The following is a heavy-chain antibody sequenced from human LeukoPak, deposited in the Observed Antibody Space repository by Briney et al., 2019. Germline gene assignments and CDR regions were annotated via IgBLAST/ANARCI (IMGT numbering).Heavy chain of an antibody. CDR1: GGSFSGCY. J-gene: IGHJ6*02. CDR3: ARGHLWSSWYYYGMDV. D-gene: IGHD6-13*01. V-gene: IGHV4-34*01. Sequence: PSETLSLTCAVYGGSFSGCYWSWIRQPPGKGLEWIGEINHSGSTNYNPSLKSRVTISVDTSKNQFSLKLSSVTVADTAVYYCARGHLWSSWYYYGMDVWGQGTTVTVSS. CDR2: INHSGST.